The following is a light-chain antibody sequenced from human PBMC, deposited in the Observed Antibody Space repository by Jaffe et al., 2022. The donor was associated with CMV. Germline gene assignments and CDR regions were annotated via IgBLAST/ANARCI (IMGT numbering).Light chain of an antibody. CDR1: RSDVGSYNL. Sequence: QSALTQPASVSGSLGQSITISCTGTRSDVGSYNLVSWYKQLPGKAPKVMIYEVSRRPSGVSNRFSGSKSGNTASLTISGLQAEDEADYYCCSYTGSSSSVVFGGGTKLTVL. J-gene: IGLJ2*01. CDR2: EVS. V-gene: IGLV2-23*02. CDR3: CSYTGSSSSVV.